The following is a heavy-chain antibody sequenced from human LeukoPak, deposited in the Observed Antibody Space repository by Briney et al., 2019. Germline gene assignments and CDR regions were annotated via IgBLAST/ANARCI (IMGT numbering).Heavy chain of an antibody. V-gene: IGHV1-2*02. Sequence: ASVKVSCKAPGDTLITHFISWVRQAPGQGLEWVGWINPSSGATYYAQKFQGRISMTRDTPISTAYMELSGLRSDDTAVYYCARDGDSLWKSLDVWGKGTTVTVSS. CDR3: ARDGDSLWKSLDV. D-gene: IGHD7-27*01. J-gene: IGHJ6*04. CDR2: INPSSGAT. CDR1: GDTLITHF.